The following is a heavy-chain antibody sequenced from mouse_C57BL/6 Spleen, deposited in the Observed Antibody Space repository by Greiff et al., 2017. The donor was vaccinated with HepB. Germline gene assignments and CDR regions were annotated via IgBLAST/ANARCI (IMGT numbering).Heavy chain of an antibody. D-gene: IGHD1-1*01. CDR1: GYTFTSYW. V-gene: IGHV1-52*01. CDR2: IDLFDSET. J-gene: IGHJ3*01. Sequence: VQLQQSGAELVRPGSSVKLSCKASGYTFTSYWMHWVKQSPIQALEWIGNIDLFDSETHYNQKFKDKATLTVDKSSSTAYMQLSSLTSEDSAVYYCARGEMDYSAWLAYWGQGTLVTVSA. CDR3: ARGEMDYSAWLAY.